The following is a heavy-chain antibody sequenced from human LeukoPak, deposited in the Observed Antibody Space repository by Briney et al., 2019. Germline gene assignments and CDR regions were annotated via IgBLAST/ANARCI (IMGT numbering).Heavy chain of an antibody. CDR2: IYYSGNT. Sequence: SETLSLTCTVSGGSISNYYWSWIRQPPGKGLEWIGHIYYSGNTNYNPSLKSRVTISVDTSKNQFSLKPSSVTAADTAVYYCARGEAFGQRGQGTLVTVSS. D-gene: IGHD2-2*01. J-gene: IGHJ4*02. V-gene: IGHV4-59*01. CDR3: ARGEAFGQ. CDR1: GGSISNYY.